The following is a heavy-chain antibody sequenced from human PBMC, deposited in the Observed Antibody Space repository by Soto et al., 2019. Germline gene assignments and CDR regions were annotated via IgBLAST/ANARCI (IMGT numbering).Heavy chain of an antibody. D-gene: IGHD4-17*01. CDR1: GGSISSGGYY. J-gene: IGHJ4*02. CDR3: ARKATVTTCFDY. Sequence: QVQLQESGPGLVKPSQTLSLTCTVSGGSISSGGYYWSWIRQHPGKGLEWIGYIYYSGTTYDNPSPKSRVTISVDPSKNRFSLRLSSVTAADTAVYHCARKATVTTCFDYWGQGTLVTVSS. V-gene: IGHV4-31*03. CDR2: IYYSGTT.